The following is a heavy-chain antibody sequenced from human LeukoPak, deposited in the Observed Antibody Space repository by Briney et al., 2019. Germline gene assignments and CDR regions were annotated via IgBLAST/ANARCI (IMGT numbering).Heavy chain of an antibody. V-gene: IGHV3-30-3*01. CDR2: ISYDGSNK. CDR3: ARAMGIVGANDY. Sequence: GGSLRLSCAASGFTFSSYAMHWVRQAPGKGLEWVAVISYDGSNKYYADSVKGRFTISRDNSKNTLYLQMNSLRAEDTAVYYCARAMGIVGANDYWGQGTLVTVSS. J-gene: IGHJ4*02. D-gene: IGHD1-26*01. CDR1: GFTFSSYA.